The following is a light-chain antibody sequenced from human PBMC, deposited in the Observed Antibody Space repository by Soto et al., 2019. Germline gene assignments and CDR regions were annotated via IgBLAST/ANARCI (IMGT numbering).Light chain of an antibody. CDR1: QSVSSN. Sequence: ERVMTQSPATLSVSLGERATLSRRASQSVSSNLAWYQQKPGQAPRLLIYGASSRATGIPDRFSGSGSGTDFTLTISRLEPEDFAVYYCQQYRDSRTFGQGTKVDIK. J-gene: IGKJ1*01. CDR3: QQYRDSRT. CDR2: GAS. V-gene: IGKV3-20*01.